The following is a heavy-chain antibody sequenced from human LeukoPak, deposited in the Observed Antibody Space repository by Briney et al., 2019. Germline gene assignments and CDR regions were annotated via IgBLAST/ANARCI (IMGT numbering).Heavy chain of an antibody. CDR3: ARGPLQYFDWLLQNNWFDP. CDR1: GGSFSGYY. J-gene: IGHJ5*02. D-gene: IGHD3-9*01. Sequence: NPSETLSLTCAVYGGSFSGYYWSWIRQPPGKGLEWIGEINHSGSTNYNPSLKSRVTISVDTSKNQFSLKLSSVTAADTAVCYCARGPLQYFDWLLQNNWFDPWGQGTLVTVSS. CDR2: INHSGST. V-gene: IGHV4-34*01.